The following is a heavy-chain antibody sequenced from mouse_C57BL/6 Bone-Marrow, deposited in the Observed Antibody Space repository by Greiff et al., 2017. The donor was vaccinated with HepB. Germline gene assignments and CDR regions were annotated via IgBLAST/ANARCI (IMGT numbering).Heavy chain of an antibody. CDR1: GYTFTSYW. V-gene: IGHV1-72*01. Sequence: QVQLQQPGAELVKPGASVKLSCKASGYTFTSYWMHWVKQRPGRGLEWIGRIDPNSGGTKYNEKFKSKATLTVDKPSSTAYMQLSSLTSEDSAVYYCASPYYYGSSYYYAIDYWGQGTSVTVSS. CDR2: IDPNSGGT. CDR3: ASPYYYGSSYYYAIDY. D-gene: IGHD1-1*01. J-gene: IGHJ4*01.